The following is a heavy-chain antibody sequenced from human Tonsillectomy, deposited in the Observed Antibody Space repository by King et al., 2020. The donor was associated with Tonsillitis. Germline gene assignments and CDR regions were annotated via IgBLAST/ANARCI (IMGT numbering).Heavy chain of an antibody. D-gene: IGHD6-13*01. CDR1: GFTFSASA. J-gene: IGHJ4*02. V-gene: IGHV3-73*01. CDR2: IRSRANNYAT. CDR3: TRPYTSSWYW. Sequence: VQLVESGGGLVQPGGSLKLSCAASGFTFSASAMHWVRQASGKGLEWGGRIRSRANNYATAYAASVRGRFTISRDDSKNTAYLQMNSLKTEDTALYYCTRPYTSSWYWWGQGTPVTVSS.